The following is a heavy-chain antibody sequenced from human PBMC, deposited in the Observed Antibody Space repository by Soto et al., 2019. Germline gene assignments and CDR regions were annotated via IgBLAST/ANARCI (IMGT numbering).Heavy chain of an antibody. CDR1: GFTFSSYA. CDR2: ISSDGSNI. D-gene: IGHD5-18*01. CDR3: GRKGKGRKYSYGNIDS. V-gene: IGHV3-30-3*01. J-gene: IGHJ4*02. Sequence: QVQLVESGGGVVQPGKSLRLSCAASGFTFSSYAMYWVRQAPGEGLEGVTLISSDGSNIYYADSVKVRFTISRHNSKNTLYLQMNSLRTEDTAVYHCGRKGKGRKYSYGNIDSWGQGTLVIVSS.